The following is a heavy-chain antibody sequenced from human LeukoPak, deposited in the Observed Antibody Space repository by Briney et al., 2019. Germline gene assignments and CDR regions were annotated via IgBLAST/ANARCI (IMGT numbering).Heavy chain of an antibody. CDR3: ASGLGGGYHDY. D-gene: IGHD5-12*01. CDR1: GFTFSSYS. J-gene: IGHJ4*02. Sequence: PGGSLRLSCAASGFTFSSYSMNWVRQAPGKGLEWVSSISSSSSYIYYADSVKGRFTISSDNAKNSLYLQMNSLRAEDTAVYHCASGLGGGYHDYWGQGTLVTVSS. CDR2: ISSSSSYI. V-gene: IGHV3-21*01.